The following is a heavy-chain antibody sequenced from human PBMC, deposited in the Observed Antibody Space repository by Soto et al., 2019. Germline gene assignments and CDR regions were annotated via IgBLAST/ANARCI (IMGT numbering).Heavy chain of an antibody. J-gene: IGHJ4*02. V-gene: IGHV1-18*01. CDR1: GYRFTNHG. Sequence: ASVKVSCKASGYRFTNHGISWVRQAPGQGLEWMGRISGNDGKTKYARKFQGRVTMTTDTSTSTAYMEMNSLRHDDTAVYYCARDFYPLAYYFDYWGQGTLVTVSS. CDR3: ARDFYPLAYYFDY. CDR2: ISGNDGKT.